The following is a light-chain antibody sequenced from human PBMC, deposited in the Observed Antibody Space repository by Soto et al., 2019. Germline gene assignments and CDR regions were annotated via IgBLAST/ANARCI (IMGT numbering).Light chain of an antibody. CDR1: SSNIGSNY. CDR3: AAWDDGLNGWV. V-gene: IGLV1-44*01. Sequence: QAVVTQSPSASGTPGQRVTISCSGSSSNIGSNYVYWYQQLPGAAPKLLIYNNNQRPSGVPDRFSGSKSATSASLAISGLQSEDEADYYCAAWDDGLNGWVFGGGTKLTVL. J-gene: IGLJ3*02. CDR2: NNN.